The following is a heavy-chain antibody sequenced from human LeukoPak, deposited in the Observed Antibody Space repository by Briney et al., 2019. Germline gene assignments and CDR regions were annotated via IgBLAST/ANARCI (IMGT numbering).Heavy chain of an antibody. Sequence: SETLSLTCTVSGGSVSSFHWSWIRRPAGKGLEWIGRISTSGSTNYNPSLKSRVTISVDKSKNQFSLRLSSVTAADTAVYYCAREATAIDAFDIWGQGTMVTVSS. J-gene: IGHJ3*02. CDR1: GGSVSSFH. CDR2: ISTSGST. V-gene: IGHV4-4*07. CDR3: AREATAIDAFDI. D-gene: IGHD1-26*01.